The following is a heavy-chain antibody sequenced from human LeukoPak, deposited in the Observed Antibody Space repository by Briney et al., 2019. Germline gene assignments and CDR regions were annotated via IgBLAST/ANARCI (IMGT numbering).Heavy chain of an antibody. CDR3: ARDHSSSSGWFDP. Sequence: GASVKVSCKASGYTFISYGISWLRQAPGQGLEWMGWISSTSGKTNSAQKLQGRVTMTTDTSTSTAYMELRSLRFDDTALYYCARDHSSSSGWFDPWGQGTLVTVSS. D-gene: IGHD6-6*01. CDR1: GYTFISYG. J-gene: IGHJ5*02. CDR2: ISSTSGKT. V-gene: IGHV1-18*01.